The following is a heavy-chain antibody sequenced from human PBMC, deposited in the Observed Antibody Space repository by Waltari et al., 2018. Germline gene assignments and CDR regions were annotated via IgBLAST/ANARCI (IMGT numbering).Heavy chain of an antibody. Sequence: EVQLMESGGGLVQPGGSLRLSCAASGFSFSAYWMTWVRQAPGKGLEWGAKRKYDGSATYHADSVNGRFSISRDNAKNSLYLQMNSVSAEDTAIYYCARGSPGYVRVWDCWGQGTMVTVSS. CDR3: ARGSPGYVRVWDC. D-gene: IGHD2-2*01. CDR2: RKYDGSAT. V-gene: IGHV3-7*03. J-gene: IGHJ4*02. CDR1: GFSFSAYW.